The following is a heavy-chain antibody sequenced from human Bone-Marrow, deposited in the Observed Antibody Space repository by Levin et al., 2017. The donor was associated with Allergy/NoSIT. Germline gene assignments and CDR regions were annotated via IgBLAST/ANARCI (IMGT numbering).Heavy chain of an antibody. D-gene: IGHD2-2*03. V-gene: IGHV4-34*01. J-gene: IGHJ4*02. CDR1: GGSFSGYY. CDR2: INHSGST. CDR3: ARGRQGDIGYCSSTSCSAVDY. Sequence: PSETLSLTCAVYGGSFSGYYWSWIRQPPGKGLEWIGEINHSGSTNYNPSLKSRVTISVDTSKNQFSLKLSSVTAADTAVYYCARGRQGDIGYCSSTSCSAVDYWGQGTLVTVSS.